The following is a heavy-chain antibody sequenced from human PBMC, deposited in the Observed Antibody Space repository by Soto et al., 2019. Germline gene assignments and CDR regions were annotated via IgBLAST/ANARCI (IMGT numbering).Heavy chain of an antibody. CDR3: ARSYCSGGSCYLLDY. CDR2: ISAYNGNT. Sequence: ASVKVSCKASGYTFTSYGISWVRQAPGQGLEWMGWISAYNGNTNYAQKLQGRVTMTTDTSTSTAYMELRSLRSDDTAVYYCARSYCSGGSCYLLDYWGQGTLVTV. D-gene: IGHD2-15*01. V-gene: IGHV1-18*04. J-gene: IGHJ4*02. CDR1: GYTFTSYG.